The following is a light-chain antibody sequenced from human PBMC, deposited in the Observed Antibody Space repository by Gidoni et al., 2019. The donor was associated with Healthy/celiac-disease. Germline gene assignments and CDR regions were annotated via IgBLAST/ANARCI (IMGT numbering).Light chain of an antibody. V-gene: IGKV1-39*01. CDR3: QQSYSTLT. J-gene: IGKJ3*01. Sequence: QSPSSLSASVGDRVTITCRASQSISSYLNWYQQKPGKAPKLLIYAASSLQSRVPSRFSGSGSGTDFTLTISSLQPEDFATYYCQQSYSTLTFGPGTKVDIK. CDR1: QSISSY. CDR2: AAS.